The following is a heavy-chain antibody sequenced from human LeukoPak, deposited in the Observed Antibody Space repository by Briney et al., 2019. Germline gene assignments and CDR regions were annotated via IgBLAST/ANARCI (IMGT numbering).Heavy chain of an antibody. CDR3: ARAEGSGSGAYTLDY. J-gene: IGHJ4*02. CDR1: GRSTINYF. Sequence: SETLSLTCTVSGRSTINYFRSWIRQPAGKGLEWIGHIYSSGTTHYNPSLNNRVTISLDASTSQFSLHLNSVTAADTAVYFCARAEGSGSGAYTLDYWGQGILVTVSS. D-gene: IGHD3-10*01. V-gene: IGHV4-4*07. CDR2: IYSSGTT.